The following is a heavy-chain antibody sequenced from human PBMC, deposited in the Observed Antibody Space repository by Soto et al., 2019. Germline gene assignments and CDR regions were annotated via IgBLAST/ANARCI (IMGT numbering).Heavy chain of an antibody. CDR2: ISDSGGSA. D-gene: IGHD4-17*01. Sequence: PGGSLRLSCAASGFTFSNYAMSWVRQAPGKGLEWVSGISDSGGSAYNADSVKGRFNISRDNAKSTLYLQMNSLRAEDTAVYYCAKDVSYGGKRPYYFDYWGQGTLVTVSS. V-gene: IGHV3-23*01. CDR1: GFTFSNYA. CDR3: AKDVSYGGKRPYYFDY. J-gene: IGHJ4*02.